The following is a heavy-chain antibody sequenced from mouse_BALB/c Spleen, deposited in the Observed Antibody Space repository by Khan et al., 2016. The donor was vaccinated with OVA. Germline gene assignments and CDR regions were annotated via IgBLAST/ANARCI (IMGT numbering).Heavy chain of an antibody. Sequence: EVQLQESGPGLVKPSQSLSLTCTVTGYSITRDYAWNWIRQFPGNKLEWMGYISYSGSTSYNPSLKSRISITRDTSKNQFFLQLNPVTTEDTATYYCARGNYYGYARDYWGQGTSVTVSS. J-gene: IGHJ4*01. CDR3: ARGNYYGYARDY. D-gene: IGHD1-1*01. CDR1: GYSITRDYA. CDR2: ISYSGST. V-gene: IGHV3-2*02.